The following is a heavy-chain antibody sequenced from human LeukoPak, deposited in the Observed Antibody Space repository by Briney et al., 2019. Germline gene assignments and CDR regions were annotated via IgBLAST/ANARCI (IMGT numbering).Heavy chain of an antibody. CDR1: GFTFRTYW. CDR2: MNTDGRNI. V-gene: IGHV3-74*01. D-gene: IGHD2-15*01. CDR3: ARENWYLDN. Sequence: GGSLRLSCAASGFTFRTYWMHCVRQVPGKGLWWVSRMNTDGRNIGYADSVKGRFTISRDNAKNTLYLQMNSLRAEDTAVYYGARENWYLDNWGQGTLVTVSS. J-gene: IGHJ4*02.